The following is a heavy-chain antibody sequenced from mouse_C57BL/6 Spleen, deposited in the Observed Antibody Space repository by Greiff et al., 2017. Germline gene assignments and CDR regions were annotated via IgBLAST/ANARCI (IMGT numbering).Heavy chain of an antibody. CDR2: ISDGGSYT. J-gene: IGHJ2*01. CDR3: ARDNYGSKDYFDY. Sequence: DVKLVESGGGLVKPGGSLKLSCAASGFTFSSYAMSWVRQTPEKRLEWVATISDGGSYTYYPDNVKGRFTISRDNAKNNLYLQMSHLKSEDTAMYYCARDNYGSKDYFDYWGQGTTLTVSS. CDR1: GFTFSSYA. V-gene: IGHV5-4*01. D-gene: IGHD1-1*01.